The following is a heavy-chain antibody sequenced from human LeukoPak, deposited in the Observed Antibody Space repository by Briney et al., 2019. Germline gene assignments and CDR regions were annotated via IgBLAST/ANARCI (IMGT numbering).Heavy chain of an antibody. D-gene: IGHD3-22*01. V-gene: IGHV3-21*01. CDR3: ARRGYSDSSGYDY. J-gene: IGHJ4*02. Sequence: PGGSLRLSCVGSGFTFSNYSLNWVRQTQGKGLEWVASISKGSGYIYQTDSVKGRFTISRDNAKNSVYLQINSLRAEDTAIYYCARRGYSDSSGYDYWGQGTLVTVSS. CDR2: ISKGSGYI. CDR1: GFTFSNYS.